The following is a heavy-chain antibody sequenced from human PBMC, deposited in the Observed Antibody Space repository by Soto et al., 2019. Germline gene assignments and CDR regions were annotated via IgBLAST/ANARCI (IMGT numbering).Heavy chain of an antibody. Sequence: GGSLRLSCAASGFTFSSYAMSWVRQAPGKGLEWVSAISGSGGSTYYADSVKGRFTIPRDNSKNTLYLQMNSLRAEDTAVYYCAKGNGDPSYYYYYMDVWGKGTTVTVSS. CDR2: ISGSGGST. V-gene: IGHV3-23*01. CDR3: AKGNGDPSYYYYYMDV. CDR1: GFTFSSYA. D-gene: IGHD4-17*01. J-gene: IGHJ6*03.